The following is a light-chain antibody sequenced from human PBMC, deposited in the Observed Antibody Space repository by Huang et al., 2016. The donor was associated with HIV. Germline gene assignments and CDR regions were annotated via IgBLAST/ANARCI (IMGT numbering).Light chain of an antibody. V-gene: IGKV3-15*01. J-gene: IGKJ1*01. CDR3: QQYNTSPRT. CDR1: QSVVKN. Sequence: ENLMTQSPSTLSVSPGESATLSCRASQSVVKNLAWYQQKPGQAPQLLIYGSSTRAAGIPARFSGSGSGTDFTLTISSLQSEDFAVYYCQQYNTSPRTFGQGTKVEV. CDR2: GSS.